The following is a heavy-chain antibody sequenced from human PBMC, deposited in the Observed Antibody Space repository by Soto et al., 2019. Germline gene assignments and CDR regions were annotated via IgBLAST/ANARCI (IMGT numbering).Heavy chain of an antibody. CDR1: GGTFSSYA. CDR2: IIPIFGTA. CDR3: ARDRYYDSGGYYELDY. Sequence: GASVKFSCKASGGTFSSYAISWVRQAPGQGLEWMGGIIPIFGTANYAQKFQGRVTITADEATGTAYMELSSLGSEERAVYYCARDRYYDSGGYYELDYWGEGTLVTVSS. D-gene: IGHD3-22*01. V-gene: IGHV1-69*13. J-gene: IGHJ4*02.